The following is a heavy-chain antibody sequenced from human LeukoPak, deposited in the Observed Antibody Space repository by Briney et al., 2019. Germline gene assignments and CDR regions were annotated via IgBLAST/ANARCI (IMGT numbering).Heavy chain of an antibody. Sequence: GGSLRLSCAASGFTFSSCWMNWVRQAPGKGLEWVANIKQDGSEKYYVDAVKGRFTISRDNAKNSLNLQMNSLRAEDTAVYYCARDSDVPFDYWGQGTLVTVSS. D-gene: IGHD3-16*01. V-gene: IGHV3-7*01. CDR1: GFTFSSCW. CDR3: ARDSDVPFDY. J-gene: IGHJ4*02. CDR2: IKQDGSEK.